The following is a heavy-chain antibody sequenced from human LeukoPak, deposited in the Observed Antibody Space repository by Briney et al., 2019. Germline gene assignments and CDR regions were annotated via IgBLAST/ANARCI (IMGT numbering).Heavy chain of an antibody. CDR2: IKQDGSEK. CDR3: AREGRPNYYDSSGLDY. Sequence: GGSLRLSCAAFGFTFSSYWMSWVRQAPGKGLEWVANIKQDGSEKYYVDSVKGRFTISRDNAKNSLYLQMNSLRAEDTAVYYCAREGRPNYYDSSGLDYWGQGTLVTVSS. J-gene: IGHJ4*02. CDR1: GFTFSSYW. D-gene: IGHD3-22*01. V-gene: IGHV3-7*01.